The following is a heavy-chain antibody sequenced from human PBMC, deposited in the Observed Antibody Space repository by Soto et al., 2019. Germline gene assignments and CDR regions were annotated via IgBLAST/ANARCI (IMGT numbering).Heavy chain of an antibody. D-gene: IGHD6-19*01. CDR1: GFTFSSYA. CDR3: AKDLRIAVAGRSWFDP. V-gene: IGHV3-23*01. J-gene: IGHJ5*02. Sequence: GGSLRLSCAASGFTFSSYAMSWVRQAPGKGLEWVSAISGSGGSTYYADSVKGRFTISRDNSKNTLYLQMNSLRAEDTAVYYCAKDLRIAVAGRSWFDPWGQGTLVTVSS. CDR2: ISGSGGST.